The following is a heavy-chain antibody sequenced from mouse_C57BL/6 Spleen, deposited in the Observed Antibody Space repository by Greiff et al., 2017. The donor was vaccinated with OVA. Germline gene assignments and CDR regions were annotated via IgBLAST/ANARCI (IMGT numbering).Heavy chain of an antibody. J-gene: IGHJ1*03. CDR2: IHPSDSDT. CDR1: GYTFTSYW. V-gene: IGHV1-74*01. CDR3: AIGRWLLIDFDV. D-gene: IGHD2-3*01. Sequence: QVQLQQPGAELVKPGASVKVSCKASGYTFTSYWMHWVKQRPGQGLEWIGGIHPSDSDTNYNQKFKGKATLTVDKSSSTAYMQLSSLTSEDSAVYYCAIGRWLLIDFDVWGTGTTVTVSS.